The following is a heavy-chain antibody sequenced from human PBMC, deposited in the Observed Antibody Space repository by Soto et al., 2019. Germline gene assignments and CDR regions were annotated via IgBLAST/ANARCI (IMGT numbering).Heavy chain of an antibody. CDR2: ISAYNGNT. Sequence: ASVKVSCKPSGYTFSIHAISWVRQAPRQGLEWMGWISAYNGNTNYAQKLQGRVTMTTDTSTSTAYMELRSLRAADTAVYYCAQVRSYYDSGGAPDYWSHGKPVNLSS. D-gene: IGHD3-22*01. J-gene: IGHJ4*01. CDR3: AQVRSYYDSGGAPDY. V-gene: IGHV1-18*01. CDR1: GYTFSIHA.